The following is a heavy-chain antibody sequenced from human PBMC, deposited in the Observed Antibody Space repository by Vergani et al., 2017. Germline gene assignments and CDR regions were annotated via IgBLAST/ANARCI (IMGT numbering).Heavy chain of an antibody. V-gene: IGHV3-33*05. CDR3: AGRGYSGYDWGDY. D-gene: IGHD5-12*01. CDR2: ISYDGSNK. J-gene: IGHJ4*02. Sequence: VQLVESGGGVVQPGRSLRLSCAASGFTFSSYGMHWVRQAPGKGLEWVAVISYDGSNKYYADSVKGRFTISRDNSKNTLYLQMNSLRAEDTAVYYCAGRGYSGYDWGDYWGQGTLVTVSS. CDR1: GFTFSSYG.